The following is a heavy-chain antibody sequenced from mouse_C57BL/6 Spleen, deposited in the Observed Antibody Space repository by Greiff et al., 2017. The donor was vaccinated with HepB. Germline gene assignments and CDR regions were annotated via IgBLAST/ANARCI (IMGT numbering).Heavy chain of an antibody. V-gene: IGHV1-19*01. CDR2: INPYNGGT. CDR3: AKGTWYFDV. Sequence: VQLQQSGPVLVKPGASVKMSCKASGYTFTDYYMNWVKQSHGKSLEWIGVINPYNGGTSYNQKFKGKATLTVDKSSSTAYMELNSLTSEDSAVYYCAKGTWYFDVWGTGTTVTVSS. CDR1: GYTFTDYY. J-gene: IGHJ1*03. D-gene: IGHD3-3*01.